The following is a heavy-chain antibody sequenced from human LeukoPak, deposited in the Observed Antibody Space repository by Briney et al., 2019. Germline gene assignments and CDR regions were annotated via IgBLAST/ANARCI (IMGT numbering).Heavy chain of an antibody. CDR2: IIPIFGAA. Sequence: ASVKVSCKASGGTFSSYAISWVRQAPGQGLEWMGGIIPIFGAANYAQKFQGRVTITTDESTSTAYMELSSLRSEDTAVYYCARDDVPYYDSSGYSYFDYWGQGTLVTVSS. V-gene: IGHV1-69*05. CDR1: GGTFSSYA. J-gene: IGHJ4*02. D-gene: IGHD3-22*01. CDR3: ARDDVPYYDSSGYSYFDY.